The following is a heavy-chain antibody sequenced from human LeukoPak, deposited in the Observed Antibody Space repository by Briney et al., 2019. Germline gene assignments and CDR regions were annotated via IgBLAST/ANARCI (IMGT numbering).Heavy chain of an antibody. Sequence: GGSLRLSRASSGLTFSKAWMSWVRQAPGKGLAWVGRIKSKTDGGTVDYTAPVKGRFTISRDDSQNTLYLHMNSLKTEDTAVYYCTTTGNYGSGSYYRSDYYGMDVWGQGTTVTVSS. V-gene: IGHV3-15*01. CDR1: GLTFSKAW. D-gene: IGHD3-10*01. CDR2: IKSKTDGGTV. CDR3: TTTGNYGSGSYYRSDYYGMDV. J-gene: IGHJ6*02.